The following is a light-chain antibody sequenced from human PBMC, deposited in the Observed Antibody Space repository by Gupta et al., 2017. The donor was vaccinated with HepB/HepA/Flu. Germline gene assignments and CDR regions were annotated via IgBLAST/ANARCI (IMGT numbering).Light chain of an antibody. V-gene: IGKV1-39*01. Sequence: SQMTQPPSSLSASLGDRATITCRASQSISSYLTWYQQKPGKVPTLLIYAASSWQSGVPSRFSGSGSGTDFTLTISSRQPEDFAAYYCHQNDSNRSLTFGGGTKVEIK. J-gene: IGKJ4*01. CDR1: QSISSY. CDR3: HQNDSNRSLT. CDR2: AAS.